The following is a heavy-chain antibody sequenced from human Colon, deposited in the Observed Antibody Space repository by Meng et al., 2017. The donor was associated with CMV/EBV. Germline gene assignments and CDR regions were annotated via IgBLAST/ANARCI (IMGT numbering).Heavy chain of an antibody. CDR1: GLKSSSCD. J-gene: IGHJ3*02. V-gene: IGHV3-9*02. Sequence: GGSLRLSCVGSGLKSSSCDMRWVRQPPGKGLEWVASTSWNSGREAYGDSVKGRITISRDNARKSLYLQMNSLRAEDTAVYYCARDPMGDPVFSVFDIWGQGTMVTVSS. D-gene: IGHD3-16*01. CDR2: TSWNSGRE. CDR3: ARDPMGDPVFSVFDI.